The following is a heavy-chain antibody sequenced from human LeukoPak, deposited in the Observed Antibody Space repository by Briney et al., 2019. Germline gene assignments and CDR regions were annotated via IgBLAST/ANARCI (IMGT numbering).Heavy chain of an antibody. Sequence: PGGSLRLSCAASGVPFGDFAMTWVRQVPGGGLQWVSTITRSVQNTYYAESVKGRFTISRDDYKGMLYLQMNSLRAEDTAMYYCVKDDYCSIPGCVIDALVVWGQGTVVTVSS. CDR1: GVPFGDFA. J-gene: IGHJ3*01. CDR2: ITRSVQNT. V-gene: IGHV3-23*01. CDR3: VKDDYCSIPGCVIDALVV. D-gene: IGHD4-11*01.